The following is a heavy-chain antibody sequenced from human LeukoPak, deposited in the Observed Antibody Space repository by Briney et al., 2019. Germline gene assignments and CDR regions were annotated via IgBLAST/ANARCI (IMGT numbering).Heavy chain of an antibody. D-gene: IGHD3-10*01. J-gene: IGHJ4*02. CDR3: ARHEIFYGSGSYYAY. V-gene: IGHV4-59*08. CDR2: IYYSGST. CDR1: GGSIGSYY. Sequence: SETLSLTCTVSGGSIGSYYWSWIRQPPGKGLEWIGYIYYSGSTNYNPSLKSRVTISVDTSKNQFSLKLSSVTAADTAVYYCARHEIFYGSGSYYAYWGQGTLVTVSS.